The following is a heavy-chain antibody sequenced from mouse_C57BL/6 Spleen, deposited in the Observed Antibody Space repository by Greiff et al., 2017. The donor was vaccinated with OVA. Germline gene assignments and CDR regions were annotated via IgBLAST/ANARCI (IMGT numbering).Heavy chain of an antibody. Sequence: VQLQQSGPELVKPGASVKISCKASGYTFTDYYMNWVKQSHGKSLEWIGDINPNNGGTSYNQKFKGKATLTVDKSSSTAYMELRSLTSADSAVYYCAGRENWEFYYAMDYWGQGTSVTVSS. V-gene: IGHV1-26*01. CDR3: AGRENWEFYYAMDY. CDR2: INPNNGGT. CDR1: GYTFTDYY. D-gene: IGHD4-1*01. J-gene: IGHJ4*01.